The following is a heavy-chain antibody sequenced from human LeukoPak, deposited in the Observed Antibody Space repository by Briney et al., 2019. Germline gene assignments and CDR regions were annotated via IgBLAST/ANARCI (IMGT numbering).Heavy chain of an antibody. Sequence: SETLSLTCTVSGGFISSYYWSWIRQPPGKGLEWIGYIYYSGSTNYNPSLKSRVTISVDTSKNQFSLKLSSVTAADTAVYYCARDAPLYYYDSSGYYSDAFDIWGQGTMVTVSS. D-gene: IGHD3-22*01. V-gene: IGHV4-59*01. J-gene: IGHJ3*02. CDR3: ARDAPLYYYDSSGYYSDAFDI. CDR2: IYYSGST. CDR1: GGFISSYY.